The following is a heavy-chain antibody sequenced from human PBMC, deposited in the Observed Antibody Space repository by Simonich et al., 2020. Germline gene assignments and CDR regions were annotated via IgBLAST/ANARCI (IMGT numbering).Heavy chain of an antibody. CDR2: ISSSSIYI. J-gene: IGHJ4*02. Sequence: GGGLVKPGGSLRLSCAASGFTFRSYSMNWVRHAPGKGLEWVSSISSSSIYIYYADSVKGRFTISRDNAKNSLYLQMNSLRAEDTAVYYCARDTSYYGSGSYYFDYWGQGTLVTVSS. CDR3: ARDTSYYGSGSYYFDY. D-gene: IGHD3-10*01. CDR1: GFTFRSYS. V-gene: IGHV3-21*01.